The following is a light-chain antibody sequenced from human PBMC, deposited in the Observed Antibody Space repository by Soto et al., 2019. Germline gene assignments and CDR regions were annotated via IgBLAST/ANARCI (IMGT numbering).Light chain of an antibody. J-gene: IGLJ2*01. CDR3: SSYAGNNNFL. CDR2: EVS. Sequence: QSALTQPHSASGSPGQSVTISCTGTSSDVGDYNYVSWYQQHPGKAPKLMIYEVSTRPSGVPDRFSGSKSGNTASLTVSGLQAEDEADYYCSSYAGNNNFLFGGGTKLTVL. V-gene: IGLV2-8*01. CDR1: SSDVGDYNY.